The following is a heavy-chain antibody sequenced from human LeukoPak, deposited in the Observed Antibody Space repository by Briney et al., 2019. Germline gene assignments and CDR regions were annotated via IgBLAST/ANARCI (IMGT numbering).Heavy chain of an antibody. D-gene: IGHD1-26*01. Sequence: GASVKVSCRASGYTFTNYGIGWVRQAPGQGLEWMGWISAYNGATNYAQKFQGRVTMTTDTSTTTAYMELRSLTSDDSAVYYCARQHLSWDGSYYSHYYMDGWGKGTTIVVSS. CDR1: GYTFTNYG. J-gene: IGHJ6*03. V-gene: IGHV1-18*01. CDR2: ISAYNGAT. CDR3: ARQHLSWDGSYYSHYYMDG.